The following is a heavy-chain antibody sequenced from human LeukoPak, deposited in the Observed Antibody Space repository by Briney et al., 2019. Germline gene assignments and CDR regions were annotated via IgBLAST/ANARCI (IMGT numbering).Heavy chain of an antibody. V-gene: IGHV1-69*04. CDR2: IIPILGIA. D-gene: IGHD3-22*01. CDR3: ARQDSSGYHYSDY. J-gene: IGHJ4*02. Sequence: SVKVSCKASGGTFSSYAISWVRQAPGQGLEWMGRIIPILGIADYAQKFQGRVTITTDKSTSTAYMELSSLRSEDTAVYYCARQDSSGYHYSDYWGQGTLVTVSS. CDR1: GGTFSSYA.